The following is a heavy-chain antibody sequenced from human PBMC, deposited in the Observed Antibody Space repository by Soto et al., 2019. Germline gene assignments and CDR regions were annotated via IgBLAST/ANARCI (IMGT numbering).Heavy chain of an antibody. CDR2: INHSGST. D-gene: IGHD1-26*01. J-gene: IGHJ6*02. Sequence: PSETLSLTCAVYGGSFSCYYWSWIRQPPGKGLEWIGEINHSGSTNYNPSLKSRVTISVDTSKNQFSLKLSSVTAADTAVYYCARGKCGLYSGSYCYYYYGMDVWGQGTTVTVSS. V-gene: IGHV4-34*01. CDR1: GGSFSCYY. CDR3: ARGKCGLYSGSYCYYYYGMDV.